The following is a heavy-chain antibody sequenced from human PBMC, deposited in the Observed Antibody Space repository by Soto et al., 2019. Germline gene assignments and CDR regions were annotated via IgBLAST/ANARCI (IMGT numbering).Heavy chain of an antibody. CDR1: GYSFISYW. CDR2: FYPGDSTS. D-gene: IGHD2-2*03. CDR3: ARIIGYCRNNDCSWTFDI. V-gene: IGHV5-51*01. J-gene: IGHJ3*02. Sequence: PGESLKISCKTSGYSFISYWVAWVRQKPGKGLEWMGTFYPGDSTSTYSPSFQGQVTISVDKSISTAYLHLGSLKASDTAMYYCARIIGYCRNNDCSWTFDIWGQGTTVT.